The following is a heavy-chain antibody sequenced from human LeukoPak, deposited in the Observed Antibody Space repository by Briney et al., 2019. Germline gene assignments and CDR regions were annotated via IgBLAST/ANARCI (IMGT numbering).Heavy chain of an antibody. D-gene: IGHD3-10*01. Sequence: ASVKVSCKASGYTFNGYYIHWVRQAPGQGLEWMGWINPNSGGTNYAQKFQGRVTMTRDTSISTAYMELSRLRSDDTAVYYCASLWFGEYYMDVWGKGTTVTVSS. CDR3: ASLWFGEYYMDV. CDR1: GYTFNGYY. J-gene: IGHJ6*03. CDR2: INPNSGGT. V-gene: IGHV1-2*02.